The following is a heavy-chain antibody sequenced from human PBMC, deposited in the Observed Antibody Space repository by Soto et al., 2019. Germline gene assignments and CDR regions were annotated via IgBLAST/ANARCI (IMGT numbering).Heavy chain of an antibody. V-gene: IGHV4-39*01. Sequence: LSLTCTVSGGSVINSSYYWGWIRQSPGQGLEWIGSVYYRGRSYSKSSVKSRVTISVDTSKNRFSLSLNSVTASDTAVYFCVSQRTTVPTQAYCDYWGPGALVTVSS. J-gene: IGHJ4*02. D-gene: IGHD4-17*01. CDR3: VSQRTTVPTQAYCDY. CDR2: VYYRGRS. CDR1: GGSVINSSYY.